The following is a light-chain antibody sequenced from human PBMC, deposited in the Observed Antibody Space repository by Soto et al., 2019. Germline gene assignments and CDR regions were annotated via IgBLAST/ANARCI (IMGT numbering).Light chain of an antibody. CDR1: QTVSSN. Sequence: EIVMTQSPATLSVSPGERATLSCRASQTVSSNLAWYQQNTGQAPRLLLYAASVRAPSIPNRFSGSGAGTEFTLTHSRLQSEDFAVYYCQQYNNWPPGGFPIGPGTKVDI. CDR2: AAS. CDR3: QQYNNWPPGGFP. J-gene: IGKJ3*01. V-gene: IGKV3-15*01.